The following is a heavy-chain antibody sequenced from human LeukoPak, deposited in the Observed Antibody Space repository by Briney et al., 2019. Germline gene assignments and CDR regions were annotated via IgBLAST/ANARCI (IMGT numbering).Heavy chain of an antibody. Sequence: GGSLRLSCAASGFTFSSHAMSWVRQAPGKGLEWASAISGSGGSTYYADSVKGRFTISRDNSKNTLYLQMNSLRAEDTAVYFCVKDSGSGYNQYYDAFEVLGQGTMVTVSS. V-gene: IGHV3-23*01. D-gene: IGHD1-1*01. CDR1: GFTFSSHA. CDR3: VKDSGSGYNQYYDAFEV. J-gene: IGHJ3*01. CDR2: ISGSGGST.